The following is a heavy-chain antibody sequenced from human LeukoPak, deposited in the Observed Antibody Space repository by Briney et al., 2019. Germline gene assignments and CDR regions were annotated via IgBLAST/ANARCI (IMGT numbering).Heavy chain of an antibody. Sequence: ASVKVSCRASGYTFTTYAMHWVRQAPGQRPEWMGWINAGNGNTKYLQKFQDRVTFTRDTSASTVYMELSSLRSEDTAVYYCARGYSSNWYTYWGQGTLVTVSS. D-gene: IGHD6-13*01. CDR3: ARGYSSNWYTY. CDR1: GYTFTTYA. CDR2: INAGNGNT. V-gene: IGHV1-3*01. J-gene: IGHJ4*02.